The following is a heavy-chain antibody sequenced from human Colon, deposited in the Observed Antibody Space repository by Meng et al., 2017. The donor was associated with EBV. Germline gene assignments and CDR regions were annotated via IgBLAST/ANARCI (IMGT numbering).Heavy chain of an antibody. D-gene: IGHD2-21*01. CDR3: ASFDHIPRRNYFDY. V-gene: IGHV4-30-4*01. Sequence: QVHRQASGQGLVEPSQTLSLTCTASGGSMSSGNYYWSWIRQPPGKGLEWIGYIHHSGSAYYNPSLKSRVSISVDTSKNQFSLNLNSMTAADTAVYYCASFDHIPRRNYFDYWGQGTLVTVSS. J-gene: IGHJ4*02. CDR2: IHHSGSA. CDR1: GGSMSSGNYY.